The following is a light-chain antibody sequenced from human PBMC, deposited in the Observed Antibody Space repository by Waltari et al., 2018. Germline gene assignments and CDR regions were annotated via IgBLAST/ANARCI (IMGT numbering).Light chain of an antibody. CDR2: GAS. J-gene: IGKJ2*01. CDR3: QQSYSTPYT. CDR1: QSISNS. Sequence: EIVMTQSPATLSVSPGERATLSCTASQSISNSLGWYQQRPGQAPRLLIYGASTRATGIPARFSGSGSGTDFTLTISSLQPEDFATYYCQQSYSTPYTFGQGTKLEIK. V-gene: IGKV3D-15*01.